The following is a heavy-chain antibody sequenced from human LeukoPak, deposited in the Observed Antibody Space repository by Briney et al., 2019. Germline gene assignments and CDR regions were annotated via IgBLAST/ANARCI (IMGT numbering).Heavy chain of an antibody. CDR3: ARVLVVVAAGYYFDY. J-gene: IGHJ4*02. V-gene: IGHV4-38-2*02. D-gene: IGHD2-15*01. Sequence: SETLSLTRTVSGYAISSGYYWGWIRQPPGKGLEWIGSIYHSGSPYYNPSLKSRVTISVDTSKNQFSLKLSSVTAADTAVYYCARVLVVVAAGYYFDYWGQGTLVTVSS. CDR2: IYHSGSP. CDR1: GYAISSGYY.